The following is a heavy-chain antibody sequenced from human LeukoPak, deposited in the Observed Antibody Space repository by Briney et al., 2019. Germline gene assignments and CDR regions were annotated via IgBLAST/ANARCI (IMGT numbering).Heavy chain of an antibody. V-gene: IGHV3-7*02. D-gene: IGHD2-15*01. J-gene: IGHJ4*02. CDR2: IKQDGSEK. Sequence: GGSLTPTCGVSVFTLSRLWMMWVRQAPGKGLEWVANIKQDGSEKNFVDSVKGRFTISRDNAKNSLYLQMISLRAEDTAAFYCARKWVGGEDKSCFDYWGQGTLVTVSS. CDR1: VFTLSRLW. CDR3: ARKWVGGEDKSCFDY.